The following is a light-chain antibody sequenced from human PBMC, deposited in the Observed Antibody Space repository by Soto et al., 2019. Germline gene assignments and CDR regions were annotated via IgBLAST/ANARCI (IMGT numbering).Light chain of an antibody. Sequence: QSVLTQPPSASGSPGQSVTISCTGTSSDVGGYDYVSWYQQHPGKAPKLMIFEITKRPSGVPDRFSGSKSGNKASLTVSGLQAEDEDDYFSTSYAGSNTRYVFGTGTKVTVL. J-gene: IGLJ1*01. CDR3: TSYAGSNTRYV. V-gene: IGLV2-8*01. CDR2: EIT. CDR1: SSDVGGYDY.